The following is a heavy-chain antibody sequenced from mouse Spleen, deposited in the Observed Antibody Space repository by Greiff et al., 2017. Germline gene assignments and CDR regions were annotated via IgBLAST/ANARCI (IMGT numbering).Heavy chain of an antibody. V-gene: IGHV1-80*01. CDR2: IYPGDGDT. D-gene: IGHD1-1*01. Sequence: QVQLKQSGAELVKPGASVKISCKASGYAFSSYWMNWVKQRPGKGLEWIGQIYPGDGDTNYNGKFKVKATLTADKSSSTAYMQLSSLTSEDSAVYFCARADTTVSFAYWGQGTLVTVSS. CDR1: GYAFSSYW. J-gene: IGHJ3*01. CDR3: ARADTTVSFAY.